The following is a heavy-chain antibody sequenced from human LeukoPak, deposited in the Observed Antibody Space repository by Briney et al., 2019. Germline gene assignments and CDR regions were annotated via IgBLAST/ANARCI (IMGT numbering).Heavy chain of an antibody. V-gene: IGHV3-23*03. Sequence: GGSLRLSCAASGFTFSSYAMSWVRQAPGKGLEWVSVIYSGGSTYYADSVKGRFTISRDNSKNTLYLQMNSLRAEDTAVYYCAKDEVPGYWGQGTLVTVSS. J-gene: IGHJ4*02. CDR2: IYSGGST. CDR3: AKDEVPGY. CDR1: GFTFSSYA.